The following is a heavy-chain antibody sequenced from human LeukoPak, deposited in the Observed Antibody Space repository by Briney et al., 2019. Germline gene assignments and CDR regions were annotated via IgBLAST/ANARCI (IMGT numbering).Heavy chain of an antibody. CDR1: GFTFSNYW. CDR3: ARFTITMTVVVPNFEY. J-gene: IGHJ4*02. Sequence: GGSLRLSCAASGFTFSNYWMHWVRQAPGKGLVWVSRINSDGINTSYADSVKGRFTISRDNAKNTLNLQMNSLRAEDTAVYYCARFTITMTVVVPNFEYWGQGTPVTVSS. CDR2: INSDGINT. V-gene: IGHV3-74*01. D-gene: IGHD3-22*01.